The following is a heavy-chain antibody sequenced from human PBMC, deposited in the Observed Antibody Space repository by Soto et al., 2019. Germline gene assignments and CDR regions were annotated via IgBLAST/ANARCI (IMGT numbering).Heavy chain of an antibody. J-gene: IGHJ4*02. CDR2: ISAGSEGA. D-gene: IGHD2-2*02. V-gene: IGHV3-23*01. Sequence: EVQLLESGGGLVQPGGALRLSCAASGFTFSSHAMSWVRQAPGKGLEWISSISAGSEGAYYADSVKGRFTISRDNSNNTLYLQMNSLRAEDTAVYYCAMEYCSSTSCYRDYWGQGTLVTVSS. CDR1: GFTFSSHA. CDR3: AMEYCSSTSCYRDY.